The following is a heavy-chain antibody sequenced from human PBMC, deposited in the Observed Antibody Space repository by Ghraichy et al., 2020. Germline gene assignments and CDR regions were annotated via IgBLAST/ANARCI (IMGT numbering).Heavy chain of an antibody. CDR3: ARGSRVVRFYYYDGMDV. D-gene: IGHD4-23*01. J-gene: IGHJ6*02. Sequence: LSLTCVGSGFTLSSYSMNWVRQAPGKGLEWVSYITSSSRTKSYADSVKDRFTISRDNAQNSLYLQMNNLRDEDTAIYYCARGSRVVRFYYYDGMDVWGQGITVTVSS. CDR2: ITSSSRTK. CDR1: GFTLSSYS. V-gene: IGHV3-48*02.